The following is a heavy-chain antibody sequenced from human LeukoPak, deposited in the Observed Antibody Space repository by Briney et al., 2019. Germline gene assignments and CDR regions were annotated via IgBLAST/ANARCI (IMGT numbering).Heavy chain of an antibody. V-gene: IGHV4-31*03. CDR2: IYYSGST. Sequence: PSETLSLTCTVSGGSISSGGYYGSWIRQHPGKGLEWIGYIYYSGSTYYNPSLKSRVTILVDTSKNQFSLKLSSVTAADTAVYYCARGRRMVRGVIRGPLFDYWGQGTLVTVSS. J-gene: IGHJ4*02. D-gene: IGHD3-10*01. CDR3: ARGRRMVRGVIRGPLFDY. CDR1: GGSISSGGYY.